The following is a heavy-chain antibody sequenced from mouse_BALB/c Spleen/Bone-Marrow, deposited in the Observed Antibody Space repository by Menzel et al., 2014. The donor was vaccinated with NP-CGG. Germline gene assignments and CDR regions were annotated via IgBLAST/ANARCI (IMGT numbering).Heavy chain of an antibody. V-gene: IGHV14-3*02. J-gene: IGHJ3*01. CDR2: IDPANGNT. CDR3: ARYYYGSSLFAY. Sequence: VQLKDSGAELVKPGASVKLSCTASGINIKDTYMYWVKQRPEQGLEWIGRIDPANGNTKYNPKFQDKATITADTSSNTAYLQLSSLTSEDTAVYYCARYYYGSSLFAYWGQGTLVTVSA. D-gene: IGHD1-1*01. CDR1: GINIKDTY.